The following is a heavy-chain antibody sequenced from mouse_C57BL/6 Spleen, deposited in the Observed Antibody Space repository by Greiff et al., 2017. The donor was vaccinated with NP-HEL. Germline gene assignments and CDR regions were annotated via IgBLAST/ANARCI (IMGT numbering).Heavy chain of an antibody. J-gene: IGHJ3*01. Sequence: QVQLQQSGAELMKPGASVKLSCKATGYTFTGYWIEWVKQRPGHGLEWIGEILPGSGSTEYNEKFKGKATFTADTSSNTAYMQLSSLTTEDSAIYYCARTYSNYEVWFAYWGQGTLVTVSA. CDR2: ILPGSGST. V-gene: IGHV1-9*01. CDR3: ARTYSNYEVWFAY. CDR1: GYTFTGYW. D-gene: IGHD2-5*01.